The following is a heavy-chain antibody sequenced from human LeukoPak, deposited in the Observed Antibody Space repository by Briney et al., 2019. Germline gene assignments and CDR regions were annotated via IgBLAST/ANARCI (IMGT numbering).Heavy chain of an antibody. D-gene: IGHD6-19*01. Sequence: GGSLRLSCAASGFTFSSYSMNWVRQAPGKGLEWVSSISSSSSYIYYADSVKGRFTISRDNAKNSLYLQMHSLRAEDTAVYYCARETVSGYSSGWSLTYYYYGMDVWGQGTTVTVSS. CDR2: ISSSSSYI. V-gene: IGHV3-21*01. CDR3: ARETVSGYSSGWSLTYYYYGMDV. CDR1: GFTFSSYS. J-gene: IGHJ6*02.